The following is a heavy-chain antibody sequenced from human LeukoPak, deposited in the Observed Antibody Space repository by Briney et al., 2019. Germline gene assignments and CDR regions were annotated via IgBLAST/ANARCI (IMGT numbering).Heavy chain of an antibody. Sequence: GGSLRLSCAASGFSFSNYNMNWVCQVPGKGLEWVSSISTSGSYIYYADSVKGRFTISREDAKNSLHLQMNSLRAEDTAVYHCVRDARFYDSSGYLPDAFDIWGQGTMVTVSS. D-gene: IGHD3-22*01. CDR2: ISTSGSYI. CDR1: GFSFSNYN. V-gene: IGHV3-21*01. J-gene: IGHJ3*02. CDR3: VRDARFYDSSGYLPDAFDI.